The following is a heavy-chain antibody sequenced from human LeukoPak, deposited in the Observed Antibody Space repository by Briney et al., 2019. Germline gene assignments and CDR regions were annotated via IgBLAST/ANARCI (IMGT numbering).Heavy chain of an antibody. CDR1: GGSISSSSYY. V-gene: IGHV4-39*01. CDR2: ISYSGST. D-gene: IGHD6-13*01. Sequence: SETLSLTCTVSGGSISSSSYYWGWIRQPPGKGLEWIGTISYSGSTYYSPSLKSRVTISVDTSKNQFSLKLTSVTAADTAVSYCARQHQSSSWYADYWGQGTLVIVSS. CDR3: ARQHQSSSWYADY. J-gene: IGHJ4*02.